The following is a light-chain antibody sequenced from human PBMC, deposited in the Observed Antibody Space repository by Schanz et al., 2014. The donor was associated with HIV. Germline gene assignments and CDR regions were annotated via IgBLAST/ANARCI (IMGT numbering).Light chain of an antibody. Sequence: QSVLPQPASVSGSPGQSITISCTGTSSDVGGYNLVSWYQHHPDKAPKLIIYEGTKRPSGVSDRFSGSKSGNTASLTVSGLQAEDEADYYCSSYTSSSTLVVFGGGTKLTVL. CDR1: SSDVGGYNL. CDR3: SSYTSSSTLVV. V-gene: IGLV2-14*02. CDR2: EGT. J-gene: IGLJ2*01.